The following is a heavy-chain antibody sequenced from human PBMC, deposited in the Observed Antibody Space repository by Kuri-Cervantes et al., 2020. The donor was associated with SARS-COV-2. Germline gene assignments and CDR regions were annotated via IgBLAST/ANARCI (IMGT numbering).Heavy chain of an antibody. Sequence: SVKVSCKASGGTFSSYSVNWGRQAPGQGLEWMGRIIPTFDTATYAQTFQGRVIFTADESSNTAYMEVNRLKSGDTAVYFCSRSQGYCTANSCSWNWFDPWGQGTQVTVSS. J-gene: IGHJ5*02. CDR1: GGTFSSYS. CDR3: SRSQGYCTANSCSWNWFDP. V-gene: IGHV1-69*13. D-gene: IGHD2-8*02. CDR2: IIPTFDTA.